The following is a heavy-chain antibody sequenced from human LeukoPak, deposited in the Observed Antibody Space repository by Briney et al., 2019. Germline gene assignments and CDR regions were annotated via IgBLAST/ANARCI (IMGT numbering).Heavy chain of an antibody. CDR2: IRHDGTHQ. CDR1: GFTFNMFA. J-gene: IGHJ6*02. CDR3: ARGFAQWLPSYYYYGMDV. V-gene: IGHV3-30*02. Sequence: GGSLRLSCSTSGFTFNMFAIQWVRQTPDKGLEWVAFIRHDGTHQYYGDSVRGRFTISRDNSKNTVYLQMNSLRAEDTAVYYCARGFAQWLPSYYYYGMDVWGQGTTVTVSS. D-gene: IGHD6-19*01.